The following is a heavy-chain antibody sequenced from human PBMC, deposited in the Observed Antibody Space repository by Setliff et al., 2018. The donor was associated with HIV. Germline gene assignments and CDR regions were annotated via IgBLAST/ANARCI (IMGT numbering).Heavy chain of an antibody. J-gene: IGHJ6*03. Sequence: SVKVSCKASGGTFSSYAISWVRQAPGQGLEWMGGIIPIFGTANYAQKFQGRVTITTDESTSTAYMELTSLRFDDTAMYYCVRGVQSPPHYSYYYMDVWGEGTMVTVSS. CDR3: VRGVQSPPHYSYYYMDV. CDR1: GGTFSSYA. V-gene: IGHV1-69*05. CDR2: IIPIFGTA. D-gene: IGHD3-3*01.